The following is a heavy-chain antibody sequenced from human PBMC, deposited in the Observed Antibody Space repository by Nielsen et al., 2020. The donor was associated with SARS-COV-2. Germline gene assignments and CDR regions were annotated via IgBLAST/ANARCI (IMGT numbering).Heavy chain of an antibody. J-gene: IGHJ4*02. V-gene: IGHV3-13*04. D-gene: IGHD3-22*01. CDR3: VRVRDDGYYYDTGPFDY. CDR2: IGTAGDT. Sequence: GGSLRLSCAASGFTFSSYDMHWVRQATGKGLEWVSAIGTAGDTHYPGSVKGRFTISRENAKNSLYLQMNSLRAGDTAVYYCVRVRDDGYYYDTGPFDYWGQGTLVTVSS. CDR1: GFTFSSYD.